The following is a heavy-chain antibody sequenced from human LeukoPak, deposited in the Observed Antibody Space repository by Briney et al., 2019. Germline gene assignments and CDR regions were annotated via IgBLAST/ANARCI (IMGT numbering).Heavy chain of an antibody. CDR3: ARDRDPDTAMVPSDY. D-gene: IGHD5-18*01. Sequence: ASVKVSCKASGGTFSSYAISWVRQAPGQGLEWVGRIIPILGIANYAQKFQGRVTITADKSTSTAYMELSSLRSEDTAVYYCARDRDPDTAMVPSDYWGQGTLVTVSS. CDR1: GGTFSSYA. V-gene: IGHV1-69*04. J-gene: IGHJ4*02. CDR2: IIPILGIA.